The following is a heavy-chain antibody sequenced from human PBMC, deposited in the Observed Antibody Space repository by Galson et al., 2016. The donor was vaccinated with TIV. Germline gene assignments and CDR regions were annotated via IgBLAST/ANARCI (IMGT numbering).Heavy chain of an antibody. CDR3: ANRGYSSWYSFEM. V-gene: IGHV1-3*01. CDR2: INPGNGNT. J-gene: IGHJ3*02. Sequence: QSGAEVKKPGESLKVSCKASGYTFINYAMYWVRQAPGQRLEWMGWINPGNGNTRYSETFRGRVTLTRDTSATTAYMELTSLTSDDTAVYYCANRGYSSWYSFEMWGRGTMVTVSS. CDR1: GYTFINYA. D-gene: IGHD6-13*01.